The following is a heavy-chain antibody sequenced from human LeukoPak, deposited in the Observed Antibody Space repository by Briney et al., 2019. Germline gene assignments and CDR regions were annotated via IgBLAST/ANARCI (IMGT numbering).Heavy chain of an antibody. V-gene: IGHV3-30*04. CDR3: ATLPYDFWSGYLMYYYYYMDV. CDR2: ISYDGSNK. CDR1: GFTFSSYA. D-gene: IGHD3-3*01. J-gene: IGHJ6*03. Sequence: GGSLRLSCAASGFTFSSYAMHWVRQAPGKGLEWVAVISYDGSNKYYADSVKGRFTISRDNSKNTLYLQMNSLRAEDTAVYYCATLPYDFWSGYLMYYYYYMDVWGKGTTVTVSS.